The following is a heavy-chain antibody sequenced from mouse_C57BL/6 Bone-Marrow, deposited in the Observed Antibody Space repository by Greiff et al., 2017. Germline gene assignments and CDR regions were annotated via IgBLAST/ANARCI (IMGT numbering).Heavy chain of an antibody. V-gene: IGHV1-50*01. CDR1: GYTFTSYW. D-gene: IGHD1-1*01. J-gene: IGHJ4*01. CDR3: ARGRITTVVDYAMDY. Sequence: QVQLQQPGAELVKPGASVKLSCKASGYTFTSYWMQWVKQRPGQGLEWIGEIDPSDSYTNYNQKFKGKATLTVDTSSSTAYMQLSSLTSEDSAVYYCARGRITTVVDYAMDYWGQGTSVTVSS. CDR2: IDPSDSYT.